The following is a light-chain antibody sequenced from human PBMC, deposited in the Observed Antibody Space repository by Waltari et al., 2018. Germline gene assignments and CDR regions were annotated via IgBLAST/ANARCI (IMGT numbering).Light chain of an antibody. Sequence: QTVLTQPASVSGSPGQTITISCTATSSDVGDYYYLSWYQQHPRTAPTVLIYDVSKRPSGVSHRFSGSKSGNPAFLTISALQPEDEADYYCNSYTDTTWVFGGGTKLTVL. CDR2: DVS. CDR3: NSYTDTTWV. CDR1: SSDVGDYYY. J-gene: IGLJ3*02. V-gene: IGLV2-14*03.